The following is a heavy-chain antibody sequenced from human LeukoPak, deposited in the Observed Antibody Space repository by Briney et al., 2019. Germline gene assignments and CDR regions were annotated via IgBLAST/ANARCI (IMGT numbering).Heavy chain of an antibody. CDR3: ATLSTIAAAGTGEGGAFDT. CDR1: GYSISSGYY. CDR2: IYHSGNT. Sequence: SETLSLTCAVSGYSISSGYYWGWIRQPPGRGLEWIGSIYHSGNTYYNPSLKSRVTISVDTSKNQFSLKLSSVTAADTAEYYCATLSTIAAAGTGEGGAFDTWGQGTMVTVSS. J-gene: IGHJ3*02. V-gene: IGHV4-38-2*01. D-gene: IGHD6-13*01.